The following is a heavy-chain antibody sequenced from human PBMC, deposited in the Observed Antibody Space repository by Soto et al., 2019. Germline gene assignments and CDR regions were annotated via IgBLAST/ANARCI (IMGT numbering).Heavy chain of an antibody. Sequence: PSETLSLTCTVSDGSISSSTYYWDWIRQPPGKGLEWIGAMYYTGNKNYNPSLESRVTMSVDTSKNQFSLKLSSVTPTDTAVYYCARRSSSSLGSLFDPWGRGILVTVSS. CDR2: MYYTGNK. J-gene: IGHJ5*02. CDR1: DGSISSSTYY. D-gene: IGHD6-6*01. V-gene: IGHV4-39*01. CDR3: ARRSSSSLGSLFDP.